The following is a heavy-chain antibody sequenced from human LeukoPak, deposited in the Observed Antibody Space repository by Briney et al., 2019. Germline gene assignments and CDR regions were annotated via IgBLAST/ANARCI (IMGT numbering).Heavy chain of an antibody. CDR1: GYSISSGYY. V-gene: IGHV4-61*01. CDR2: LYYSGST. D-gene: IGHD1-26*01. J-gene: IGHJ5*02. Sequence: SETLSLTCTVSGYSISSGYYWSWIRQSPGKGLEWIAYLYYSGSTNYNPSLQSRVTISGDTSNNQVSLKLTSVTAADTAVYYCARGMGGTWFDPWGQGTLVTVSS. CDR3: ARGMGGTWFDP.